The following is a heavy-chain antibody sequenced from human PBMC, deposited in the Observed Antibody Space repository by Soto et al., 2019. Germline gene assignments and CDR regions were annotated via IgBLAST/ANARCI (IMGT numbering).Heavy chain of an antibody. CDR1: GFTFSSYG. Sequence: PGGSLRLSCAASGFTFSSYGMHWVRQAPGKGLEWVAVISYDGSNKYYADSVKGRFTISRDNSKNTLYLQMNSLRAEDTAVYYCAKDQFLYWGYYFDYWGQGTLVTVSS. CDR2: ISYDGSNK. J-gene: IGHJ4*02. D-gene: IGHD3-16*01. CDR3: AKDQFLYWGYYFDY. V-gene: IGHV3-30*18.